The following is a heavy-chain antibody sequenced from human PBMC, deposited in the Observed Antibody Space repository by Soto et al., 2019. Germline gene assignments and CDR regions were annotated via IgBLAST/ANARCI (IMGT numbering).Heavy chain of an antibody. CDR3: ARWGYSGYDYAY. J-gene: IGHJ4*02. D-gene: IGHD5-12*01. V-gene: IGHV3-21*01. CDR1: RFTFSSYS. CDR2: ISSSSSYI. Sequence: PGGSLRLSCAASRFTFSSYSMKWVRQAPGKGLEWVSSISSSSSYIYYADSVKGRFTISRDNAKNSLYLQMNSLRAEDTAVYYCARWGYSGYDYAYWGQGTLVTVSS.